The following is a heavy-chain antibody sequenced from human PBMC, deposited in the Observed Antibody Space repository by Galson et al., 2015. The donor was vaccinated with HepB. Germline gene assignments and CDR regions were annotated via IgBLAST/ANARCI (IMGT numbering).Heavy chain of an antibody. J-gene: IGHJ4*02. CDR1: GGTFSSYT. D-gene: IGHD6-13*01. CDR2: IIPILGIA. CDR3: ARGPTAIAAAEKIDY. V-gene: IGHV1-69*02. Sequence: SVKVSCKASGGTFSSYTISWVRQAHGQGLEWMGRIIPILGIANYAQKFQGRVTITAEKSTTTAYMELSSLRAEDTAVYYCARGPTAIAAAEKIDYWGQGTLVTVSS.